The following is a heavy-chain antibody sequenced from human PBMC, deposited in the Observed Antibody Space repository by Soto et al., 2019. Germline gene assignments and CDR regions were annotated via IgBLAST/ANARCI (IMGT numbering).Heavy chain of an antibody. J-gene: IGHJ5*02. CDR2: IIPIFGTA. V-gene: IGHV1-69*12. D-gene: IGHD4-17*01. Sequence: QVQLVQSGAEVKKPGSSVKVSCKASGGTFSSYAISWVRQAPGQGLEWMGGIIPIFGTANYAQKFQGRVTIPADESTSTAYMELSSLSSEDTAVYYCARRATVTKMPGWFDPWGQGTLVTVSS. CDR1: GGTFSSYA. CDR3: ARRATVTKMPGWFDP.